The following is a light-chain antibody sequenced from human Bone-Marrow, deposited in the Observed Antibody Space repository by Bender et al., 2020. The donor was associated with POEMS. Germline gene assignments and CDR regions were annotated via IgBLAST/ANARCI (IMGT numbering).Light chain of an antibody. CDR3: AVWDDSLNGWV. J-gene: IGLJ3*02. CDR2: SSH. V-gene: IGLV1-44*01. Sequence: QSVLTQPPSASGTPGQRVTISCSGGSSNIGAHAVNWYQHLPGTAPKLLIYSSHRRPSEVPDRFSGSRSGTSASLAISGRQSEDEAGYYGAVWDDSLNGWVFGGGTKLTV. CDR1: SSNIGAHA.